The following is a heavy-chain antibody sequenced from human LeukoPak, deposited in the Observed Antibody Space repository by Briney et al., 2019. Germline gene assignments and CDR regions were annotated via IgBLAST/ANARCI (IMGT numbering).Heavy chain of an antibody. D-gene: IGHD1-1*01. J-gene: IGHJ3*02. CDR2: INHSGST. CDR1: GGSFSGYY. CDR3: ARQPSTTGTTNAFDI. V-gene: IGHV4-34*01. Sequence: SETLSLTCAVYGGSFSGYYWSWIRQPPGKGLEWIGEINHSGSTNYNPSPKSRVTISVDTSKNQFSLKLSSVTAADTAVYYCARQPSTTGTTNAFDIWGQGTMVTVFS.